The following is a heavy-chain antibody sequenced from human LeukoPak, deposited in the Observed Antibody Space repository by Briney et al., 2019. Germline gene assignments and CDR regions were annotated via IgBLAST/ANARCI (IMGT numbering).Heavy chain of an antibody. CDR3: ARRETYYDILTGYYSHWYFDL. CDR2: IYHSGST. D-gene: IGHD3-9*01. J-gene: IGHJ2*01. V-gene: IGHV4-30-2*01. Sequence: SQTLSLTCAVSGGSISSGGYSWSWIRQPPGKGLEWIGYIYHSGSTYYNPSLKSRVTISVDRSKNQFSLKLSSVTAADTAVYYCARRETYYDILTGYYSHWYFDLWGRGTLVTVSS. CDR1: GGSISSGGYS.